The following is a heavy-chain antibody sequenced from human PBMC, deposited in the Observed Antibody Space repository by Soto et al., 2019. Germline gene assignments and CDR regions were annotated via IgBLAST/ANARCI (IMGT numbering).Heavy chain of an antibody. J-gene: IGHJ6*03. CDR3: ARHYDFWSGTAPYYYMDV. D-gene: IGHD3-3*01. CDR2: IDWDDDK. CDR1: GFSLSTSGMC. Sequence: SGPTLVNPTQTLTLTCTFSGFSLSTSGMCVSWIRQPPGKALEWLARIDWDDDKYYSTSLKTRLTISKDTSKNQVVLTMTNMDPVDTATYYCARHYDFWSGTAPYYYMDVWGKGTTVTVSS. V-gene: IGHV2-70*11.